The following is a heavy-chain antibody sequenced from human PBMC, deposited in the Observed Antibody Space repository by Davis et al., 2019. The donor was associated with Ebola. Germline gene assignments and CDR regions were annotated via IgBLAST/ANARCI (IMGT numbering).Heavy chain of an antibody. D-gene: IGHD5-12*01. CDR1: GFTFSSYW. CDR2: INSDGSST. CDR3: ARAQGAYSGYGTYYYYGMDV. J-gene: IGHJ6*02. Sequence: HTGGSLRLSCAASGFTFSSYWMHWVRQAPGKGLVWVSRINSDGSSTSYADSVKGRFTISRDNAKNTLYLQMNSLRAEDTAVYYCARAQGAYSGYGTYYYYGMDVWGQGTTVTVSS. V-gene: IGHV3-74*01.